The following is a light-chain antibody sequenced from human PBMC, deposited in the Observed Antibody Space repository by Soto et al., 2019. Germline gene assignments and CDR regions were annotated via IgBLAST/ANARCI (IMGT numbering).Light chain of an antibody. V-gene: IGKV3D-15*01. CDR2: GAS. CDR3: LQYNSLYT. J-gene: IGKJ2*01. CDR1: QSVSSN. Sequence: EIVMTQSPATLSVSPGERATLSCRASQSVSSNLAWYQQKPGQAPGLLIYGASSRATGIPDRFGGSGSGTDFTLTISRLEPDDFATYYCLQYNSLYTFGQGTKVDIK.